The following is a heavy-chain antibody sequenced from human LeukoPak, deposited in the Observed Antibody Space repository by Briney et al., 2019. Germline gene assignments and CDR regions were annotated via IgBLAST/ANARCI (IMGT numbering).Heavy chain of an antibody. CDR1: GGPISSSSYY. Sequence: SETLSLTCSVSGGPISSSSYYWGWIRQPAGKGLEWIGHIYTSGSTKYNPSLKGRVTMSVDTSKNQFSLNLSSVTAADTAVYYCARDHEDIVATIWDEGLNIWGQGTVVTVSS. CDR2: IYTSGST. V-gene: IGHV4-61*09. D-gene: IGHD5-12*01. CDR3: ARDHEDIVATIWDEGLNI. J-gene: IGHJ3*02.